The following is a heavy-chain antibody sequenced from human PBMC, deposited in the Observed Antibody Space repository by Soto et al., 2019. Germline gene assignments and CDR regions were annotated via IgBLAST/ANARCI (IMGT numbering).Heavy chain of an antibody. J-gene: IGHJ5*02. CDR2: IYSGGST. V-gene: IGHV3-66*01. CDR1: GFTVSSNY. CDR3: ARDPWVYYDFWSGYYTESNWFDP. Sequence: PGGSLRLSCAASGFTVSSNYMSWVRQAPGKGLEWVSVIYSGGSTYYADSVKGRFTISRDNSKNTLYLQMNSLRAEDTAVYYCARDPWVYYDFWSGYYTESNWFDPWGQGTLVTVSS. D-gene: IGHD3-3*01.